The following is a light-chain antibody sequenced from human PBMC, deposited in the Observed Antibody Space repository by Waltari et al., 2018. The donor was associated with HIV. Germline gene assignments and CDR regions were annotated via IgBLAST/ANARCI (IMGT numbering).Light chain of an antibody. CDR2: KDS. Sequence: SYELTQPPSVSVSPGQTARITCPGDALSKQYAYWYQQKPGQAPLLVKSKDSERPKGYPDRFSGTSTGTTVTLTISGVQAEDEADYYCQSADSSDTDVVFGGGTKLTVL. CDR3: QSADSSDTDVV. V-gene: IGLV3-25*03. CDR1: ALSKQY. J-gene: IGLJ2*01.